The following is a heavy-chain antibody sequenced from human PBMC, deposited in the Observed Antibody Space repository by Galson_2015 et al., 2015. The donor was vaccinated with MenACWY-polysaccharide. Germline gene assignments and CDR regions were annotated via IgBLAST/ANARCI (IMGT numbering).Heavy chain of an antibody. CDR1: GFSFSSHS. D-gene: IGHD1-7*01. J-gene: IGHJ6*02. Sequence: SLRLSCAASGFSFSSHSMSWVRQTPGKGLEWVSAISGGGGSTYYTDSVTGRFTISRDNSKNTVYLEMNGLRVDDTAVYYCARDQTNSLSMDVWGQGTTVIVSS. CDR3: ARDQTNSLSMDV. V-gene: IGHV3-23*01. CDR2: ISGGGGST.